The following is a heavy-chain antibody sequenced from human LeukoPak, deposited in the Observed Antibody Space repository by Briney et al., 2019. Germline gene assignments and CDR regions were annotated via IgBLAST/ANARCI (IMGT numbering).Heavy chain of an antibody. CDR3: ARVEMATISFDY. CDR2: IYYSGST. D-gene: IGHD5-24*01. Sequence: SETVSLTCTVSGGSISSYYWSWIRQPPGKGLEWIGYIYYSGSTNYNPSLKSRVTISVDTSKNQFSLKLSSVTAADTAVYYCARVEMATISFDYWGQGTLVTVSS. V-gene: IGHV4-59*08. CDR1: GGSISSYY. J-gene: IGHJ4*02.